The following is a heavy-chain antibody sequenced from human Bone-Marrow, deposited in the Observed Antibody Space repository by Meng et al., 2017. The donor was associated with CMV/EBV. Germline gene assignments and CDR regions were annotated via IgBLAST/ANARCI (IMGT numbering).Heavy chain of an antibody. J-gene: IGHJ4*02. CDR1: GFTFSSYS. V-gene: IGHV3-48*04. CDR2: ISSSSTI. Sequence: GGSLRLSCAASGFTFSSYSMNWVRQAPGKGLEWVSYISSSSTIYYADSVKGRFTISRDNAKNSLYLQMNSLRAEDTAVYYCAGGGLPSTGDYWGQGTLVTVSS. CDR3: AGGGLPSTGDY. D-gene: IGHD3-10*02.